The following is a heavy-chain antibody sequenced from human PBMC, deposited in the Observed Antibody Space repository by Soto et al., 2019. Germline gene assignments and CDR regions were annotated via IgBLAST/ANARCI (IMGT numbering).Heavy chain of an antibody. CDR3: ASDATMAARLDS. J-gene: IGHJ4*02. V-gene: IGHV4-30-4*01. Sequence: PSEPHCLTGTVAVRSIRRCVVYCSWLRKPPGKGLEWIGYIYYSGSTYYNPSLKSRVTISVDTSKNQFSLKLSSVTAAETAVYYCASDATMAARLDSRGQGNLVPVSS. CDR2: IYYSGST. CDR1: VRSIRRCVVY. D-gene: IGHD6-6*01.